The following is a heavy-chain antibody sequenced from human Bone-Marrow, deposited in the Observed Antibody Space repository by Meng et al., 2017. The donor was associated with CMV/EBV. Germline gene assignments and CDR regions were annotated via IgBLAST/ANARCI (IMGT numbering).Heavy chain of an antibody. Sequence: GESLKISCAASGFTFSSYWMSWVRQAPGKGLEWVANIKQDGSEKYYVDSVKGRLTISRDNAKNSLYLQMNSLRAEDTAVYYCARDRAAIAARRVGTYYYYGMDVWGQRTTVTVSS. J-gene: IGHJ6*02. CDR3: ARDRAAIAARRVGTYYYYGMDV. V-gene: IGHV3-7*01. D-gene: IGHD6-6*01. CDR2: IKQDGSEK. CDR1: GFTFSSYW.